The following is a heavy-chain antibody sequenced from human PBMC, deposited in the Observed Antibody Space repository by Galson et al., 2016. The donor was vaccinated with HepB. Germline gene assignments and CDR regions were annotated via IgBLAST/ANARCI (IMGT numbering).Heavy chain of an antibody. D-gene: IGHD3-9*01. CDR1: GFTFSSYA. V-gene: IGHV3-64D*06. Sequence: SLRLSCAASGFTFSSYAMHWVRQAPGKGLEYVSAISSNGGGTYYADSVKGRFTISRDNSKNTLYLQMSSLRAEDTAVYYCVKDGGDFDWFPPDAFDIWGQGTMVTVSS. J-gene: IGHJ3*02. CDR3: VKDGGDFDWFPPDAFDI. CDR2: ISSNGGGT.